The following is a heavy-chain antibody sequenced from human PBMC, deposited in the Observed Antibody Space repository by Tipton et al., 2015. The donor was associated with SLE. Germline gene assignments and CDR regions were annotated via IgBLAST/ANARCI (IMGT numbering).Heavy chain of an antibody. D-gene: IGHD6-19*01. CDR1: GGSISSFH. V-gene: IGHV4-4*07. J-gene: IGHJ4*02. CDR3: ARDSPTVAGTFDS. CDR2: IYASEST. Sequence: GLVKPSETLSLTCTVSGGSISSFHWNWIRQPAGEGLEWIWCIYASESTNYNPTLRSRAALSVDTSKSHFSLKLTSVTAADTSVYYCARDSPTVAGTFDSWGLGTLVFVSA.